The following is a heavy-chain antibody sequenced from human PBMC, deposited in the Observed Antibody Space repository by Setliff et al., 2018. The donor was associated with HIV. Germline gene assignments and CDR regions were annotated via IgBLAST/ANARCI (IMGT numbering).Heavy chain of an antibody. D-gene: IGHD3-3*01. Sequence: SETLSLTCTVSGGSISSYYWSWIRQPPGKGLEWIGYIDTSGSTNYNPSLRSRVTISIDTSKNQFSRKRTSVTAADTAVYYCARDWSRDGYYFWGVWGKGTTVTVSS. CDR1: GGSISSYY. CDR3: ARDWSRDGYYFWGV. CDR2: IDTSGST. J-gene: IGHJ6*04. V-gene: IGHV4-4*08.